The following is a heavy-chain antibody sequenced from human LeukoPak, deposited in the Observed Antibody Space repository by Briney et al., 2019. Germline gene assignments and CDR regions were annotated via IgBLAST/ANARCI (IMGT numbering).Heavy chain of an antibody. J-gene: IGHJ6*03. Sequence: SETLSLTCTVSGGSISTYYWSWVRQPPGKGLEWIGYIYYSGSTNYNPSLKSRVTISVDTSKNQFSLKLSSVTAADTAVYYCARGGGISHYYYYMDVWGKGTTVTISS. V-gene: IGHV4-59*01. CDR2: IYYSGST. CDR1: GGSISTYY. D-gene: IGHD6-13*01. CDR3: ARGGGISHYYYYMDV.